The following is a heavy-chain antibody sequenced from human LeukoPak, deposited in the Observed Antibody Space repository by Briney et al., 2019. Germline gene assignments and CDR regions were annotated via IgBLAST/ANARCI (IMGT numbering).Heavy chain of an antibody. J-gene: IGHJ4*02. Sequence: GGSLRLSCAASRFTFSSYEMNWVRQAPGKGLEWVSYISSSGSTIYYADSVKGRFTISRDNAKNSLYLQMNSLRAEDTAVYYCAREDYYDSSGHPPFFDYWGQGTLVTVSS. V-gene: IGHV3-48*03. D-gene: IGHD3-22*01. CDR2: ISSSGSTI. CDR1: RFTFSSYE. CDR3: AREDYYDSSGHPPFFDY.